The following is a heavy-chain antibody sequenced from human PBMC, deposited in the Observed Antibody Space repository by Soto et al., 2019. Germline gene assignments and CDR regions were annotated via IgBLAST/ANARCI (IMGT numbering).Heavy chain of an antibody. D-gene: IGHD2-15*01. CDR3: ARDGSTLYYSYGMDV. CDR1: GFTFSSYS. V-gene: IGHV3-21*01. Sequence: GGSLRLSCAASGFTFSSYSLNWVRQAPGKGLEWVSSMSSSSRSYIYYADSVKGRFTISRDNAKNSLYLQMNSLRVEDTAVYYCARDGSTLYYSYGMDVWGQGTTVTVSS. CDR2: MSSSSRSYI. J-gene: IGHJ6*02.